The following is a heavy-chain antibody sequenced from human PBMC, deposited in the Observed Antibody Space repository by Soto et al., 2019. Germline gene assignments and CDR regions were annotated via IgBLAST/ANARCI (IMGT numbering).Heavy chain of an antibody. CDR2: IDDTGAT. CDR3: ARGMYTTCFDF. Sequence: SETLSLTCSVSGVSISNGGYYWNWIRQHPGKGLEWIWYIDDTGATYYNPSLRSRVSMSVDTSRNQFSLRLTSVTAADTAIYYCARGMYTTCFDFWGPGTLVTVSS. V-gene: IGHV4-31*03. CDR1: GVSISNGGYY. J-gene: IGHJ4*02. D-gene: IGHD1-1*01.